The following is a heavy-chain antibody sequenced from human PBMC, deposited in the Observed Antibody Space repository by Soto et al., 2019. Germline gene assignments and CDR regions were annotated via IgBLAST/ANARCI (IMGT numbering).Heavy chain of an antibody. D-gene: IGHD3-22*01. CDR1: GGTFSSSA. CDR2: IIPIFGTA. J-gene: IGHJ6*02. Sequence: QVQLVQSGAEVKKPGSSVKVSCKASGGTFSSSAISWLRQAPGQGLEWMGGIIPIFGTANYAQKFQGRVTITAEESTSTAYMELSSLRSEDTAVYYCATLYYYDSSGYPDYYYYYGMVVWGQGPTDTVSS. CDR3: ATLYYYDSSGYPDYYYYYGMVV. V-gene: IGHV1-69*01.